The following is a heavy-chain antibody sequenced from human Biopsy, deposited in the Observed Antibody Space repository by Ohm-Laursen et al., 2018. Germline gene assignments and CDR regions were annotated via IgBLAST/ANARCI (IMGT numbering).Heavy chain of an antibody. J-gene: IGHJ3*01. CDR1: GDSITTYY. V-gene: IGHV4-59*08. Sequence: SQTLSLTCIVSGDSITTYYWNWIRQAPGKGLEWIGNIYYRGNTNYSPSLKSRFTISLDTSKNQFSRKLNSVTATDTAVYYCARRLPLRGYAFDVWGQGTLVTVSS. CDR3: ARRLPLRGYAFDV. D-gene: IGHD3-10*01. CDR2: IYYRGNT.